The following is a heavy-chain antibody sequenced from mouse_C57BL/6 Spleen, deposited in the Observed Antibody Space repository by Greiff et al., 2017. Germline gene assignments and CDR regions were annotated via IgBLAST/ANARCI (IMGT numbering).Heavy chain of an antibody. D-gene: IGHD2-2*01. CDR1: GYTFTSYW. CDR2: IDPSDSET. J-gene: IGHJ2*01. Sequence: VQLQQPGAELVRPGSSVKLSCKASGYTFTSYWMHWVKQRPIQGLEWIGNIDPSDSETHYNQKFKDKATLTVDKSSSTAYVQLSSLTSEDSAVYYCARFGYDGGYFDYWGQGTTLTVSS. V-gene: IGHV1-52*01. CDR3: ARFGYDGGYFDY.